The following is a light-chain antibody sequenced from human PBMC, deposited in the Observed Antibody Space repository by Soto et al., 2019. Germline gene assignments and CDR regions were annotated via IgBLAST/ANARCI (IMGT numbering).Light chain of an antibody. CDR2: GAS. CDR3: QQYNDWPRT. V-gene: IGKV3-15*01. Sequence: EIVRTQSPATLSVSPGERATISCTASQSVSRNLAWYQQKPGQAPRLLSYGASTRATGIPARFSGRGSRTEFALTSSSLQSEDFAVYYCQQYNDWPRTFGQGTKVDIK. J-gene: IGKJ1*01. CDR1: QSVSRN.